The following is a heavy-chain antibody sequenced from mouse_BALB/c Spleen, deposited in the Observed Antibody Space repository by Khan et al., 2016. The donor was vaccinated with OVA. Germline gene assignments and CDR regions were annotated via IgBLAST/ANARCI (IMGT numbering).Heavy chain of an antibody. D-gene: IGHD1-1*01. J-gene: IGHJ2*01. Sequence: EVQLQESGPGLVKPSQSLSLTCTVTGYSITTDYAWNWIRQFPGSKLEWMGHISYSGNTKYNLSLKSRISITRDTSKNQFFLQLKSVTTEDTARYYCARIYGGDYDYWGQGTTLTVSS. CDR1: GYSITTDYA. CDR3: ARIYGGDYDY. CDR2: ISYSGNT. V-gene: IGHV3-2*02.